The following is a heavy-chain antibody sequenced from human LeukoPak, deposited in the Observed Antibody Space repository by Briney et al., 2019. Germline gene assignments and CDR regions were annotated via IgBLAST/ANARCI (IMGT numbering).Heavy chain of an antibody. J-gene: IGHJ4*02. CDR2: INHSGST. V-gene: IGHV4-34*01. CDR1: YY. CDR3: ARIAVAGFDY. Sequence: YYWSWIRQPPGXGLEWMGEINHSGSTNYNPSLKSRVTISVDTSKNQFSLKLSSVTAADTAVYYCARIAVAGFDYWGQGTLVTVSS. D-gene: IGHD6-19*01.